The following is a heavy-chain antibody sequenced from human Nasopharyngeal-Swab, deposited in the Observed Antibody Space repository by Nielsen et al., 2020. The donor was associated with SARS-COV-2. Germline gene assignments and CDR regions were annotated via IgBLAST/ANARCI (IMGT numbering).Heavy chain of an antibody. Sequence: WETVSLTWTGSGGSISCWNYYWDWIGQPAGKGLKWSGDNDYRGPTDNSPSLKRRVTISVDTSKKQFSLKLSSVTAVDTAVYYCARGRYLGIYYYGMDVWGQGTTVTVSS. J-gene: IGHJ6*02. CDR2: NDYRGPT. V-gene: IGHV4-39*07. D-gene: IGHD3-16*01. CDR1: GGSISCWNYY. CDR3: ARGRYLGIYYYGMDV.